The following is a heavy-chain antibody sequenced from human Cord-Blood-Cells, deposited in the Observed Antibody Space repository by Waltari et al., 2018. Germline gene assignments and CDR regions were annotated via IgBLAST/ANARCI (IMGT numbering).Heavy chain of an antibody. CDR1: GFTFSSYA. CDR2: ISYDGSNK. CDR3: ARDGPYYYGSGSYYDDAFDI. J-gene: IGHJ3*02. V-gene: IGHV3-30*04. Sequence: QVQLVESGGGVVQPGRSLRLSCAASGFTFSSYAMHWVRQAPGKGLEWEAVISYDGSNKYYADSVKGRFTSARDNSKTTLYLQMNSLRAEDTAVYYCARDGPYYYGSGSYYDDAFDIWGQGTMVTVSS. D-gene: IGHD3-10*01.